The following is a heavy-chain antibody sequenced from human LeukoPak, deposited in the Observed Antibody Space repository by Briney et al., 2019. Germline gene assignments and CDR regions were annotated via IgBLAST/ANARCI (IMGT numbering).Heavy chain of an antibody. V-gene: IGHV4-4*02. CDR2: IYNSGST. D-gene: IGHD3-10*01. CDR3: ARGIGWFGELSPLDY. Sequence: AETLSLTCAVSGGSISSSNWWSWVRQPPGKGLEWIGEIYNSGSTNYNPSLKSRVTISVDKSKNQFSLKLSSVTAADAAVYYCARGIGWFGELSPLDYWGQGTLVTVSS. CDR1: GGSISSSNW. J-gene: IGHJ4*02.